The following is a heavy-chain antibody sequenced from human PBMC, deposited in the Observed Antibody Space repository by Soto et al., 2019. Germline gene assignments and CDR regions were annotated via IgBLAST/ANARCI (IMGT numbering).Heavy chain of an antibody. CDR3: ATPAYDY. Sequence: WGSLRLSCAASGFIFITSGSAFSRYSMTWVRQTPGKALEWVSSISGSGVRTYYSDSVRGRFTISRDNSKDRLYLEMNSVRAEDTAVYYCATPAYDYWGQGTLVTVSS. CDR2: ISGSGVRT. J-gene: IGHJ4*02. V-gene: IGHV3-23*01. D-gene: IGHD3-16*01. CDR1: GFIFITSGSAFSRYS.